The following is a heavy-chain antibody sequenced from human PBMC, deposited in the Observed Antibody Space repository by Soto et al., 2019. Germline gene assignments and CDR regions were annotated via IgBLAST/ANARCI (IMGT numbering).Heavy chain of an antibody. V-gene: IGHV1-18*01. CDR3: ARDDCISATFFVSY. CDR2: ISTYNGNT. J-gene: IGHJ4*02. CDR1: GYTFTSYG. D-gene: IGHD3-3*02. Sequence: QVQLVQSGAEVKKPGASVKVSCKASGYTFTSYGISWVRQAPGEGLEWMGWISTYNGNTNYAQKLQGRVTMTTDTSTSTAYMELRSLRSDDKAVYYYARDDCISATFFVSYWGQGTLVTVSS.